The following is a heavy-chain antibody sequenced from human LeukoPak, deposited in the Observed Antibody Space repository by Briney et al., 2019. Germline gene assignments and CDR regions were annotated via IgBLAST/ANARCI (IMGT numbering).Heavy chain of an antibody. Sequence: GASVTVSCTASGYTFTSYDINWVRPATGPGLGWMGWMNPNSGNTGYAQKFQGRVTMTRNTSISTAYMELSSLRSEDTAVYYCARGGLRYCSGGSCYSRAFDIWGQGTMVTVSS. CDR1: GYTFTSYD. V-gene: IGHV1-8*01. J-gene: IGHJ3*02. CDR3: ARGGLRYCSGGSCYSRAFDI. CDR2: MNPNSGNT. D-gene: IGHD2-15*01.